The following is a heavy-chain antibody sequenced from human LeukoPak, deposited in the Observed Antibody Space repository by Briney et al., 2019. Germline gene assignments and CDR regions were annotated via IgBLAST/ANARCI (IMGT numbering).Heavy chain of an antibody. CDR2: ISVYDGNT. CDR3: ARRRYFDSTYYYYYMDV. Sequence: GASVKVSCKASGYSFSSYGITWVRQVPGQGLEWMGWISVYDGNTDYAQKIQGRVTMTTDTSTNTAYMELRSLRSDDTAVYYCARRRYFDSTYYYYYMDVWGKGTTVTVSS. J-gene: IGHJ6*03. CDR1: GYSFSSYG. D-gene: IGHD3-9*01. V-gene: IGHV1-18*01.